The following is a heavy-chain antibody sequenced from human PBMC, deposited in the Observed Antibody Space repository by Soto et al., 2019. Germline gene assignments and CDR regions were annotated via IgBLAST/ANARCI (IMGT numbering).Heavy chain of an antibody. D-gene: IGHD3-22*01. V-gene: IGHV5-51*04. J-gene: IGHJ5*02. CDR1: GYSFTSYC. CDR3: PRGGYYYDSSGHRRFDP. Sequence: GESVKISCKGYGYSFTSYCIGWLRQMPGKGLEWMGIIYPGDSDTRYSPSLQGQVTISADKPISNAYLQWSSLKASDTAMYYCPRGGYYYDSSGHRRFDPWGQGTLVTVSS. CDR2: IYPGDSDT.